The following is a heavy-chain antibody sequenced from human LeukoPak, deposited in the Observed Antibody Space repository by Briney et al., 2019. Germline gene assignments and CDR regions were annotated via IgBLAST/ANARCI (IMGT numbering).Heavy chain of an antibody. D-gene: IGHD4-17*01. CDR1: GFTFSSYS. CDR3: ARSTVTRPNWFDP. Sequence: GGSLRLSCAASGFTFSSYSMNWVRQAPGKGLGWVSYISSSSTIYYADSVKGRFTISRDNAKNSLYLQMNSLRAEDTAVYYCARSTVTRPNWFDPWGQGTLVTVSS. J-gene: IGHJ5*02. CDR2: ISSSSTI. V-gene: IGHV3-48*01.